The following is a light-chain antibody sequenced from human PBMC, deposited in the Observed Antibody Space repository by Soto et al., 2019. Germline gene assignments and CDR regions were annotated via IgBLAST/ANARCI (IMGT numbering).Light chain of an antibody. J-gene: IGKJ5*01. V-gene: IGKV1-12*01. CDR1: QNIWRL. Sequence: IQMTQSPSSLSAYEGDRVTITCRASQNIWRLLAWYQQKPGKAPELLIYDASSLQSGVPPRFSGSGSGTDFTLTISSLQPEDFATYYCEQAGSFPITFGQGTRLEIK. CDR3: EQAGSFPIT. CDR2: DAS.